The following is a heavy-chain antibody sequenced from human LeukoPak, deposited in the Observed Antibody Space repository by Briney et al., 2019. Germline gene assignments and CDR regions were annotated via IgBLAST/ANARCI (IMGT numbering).Heavy chain of an antibody. D-gene: IGHD3-16*01. J-gene: IGHJ6*02. CDR2: VSGSGGST. V-gene: IGHV3-23*01. CDR3: AKDRRDWMGDFPLGV. Sequence: PGGSLRLSCAASGFTFYSYSMSWVRQAPGKGLEWVTSVSGSGGSTFYADSVRGRFSISRDNSKNTMSLQMNSLRDEDTAVYYCAKDRRDWMGDFPLGVWGQGTTVTVSS. CDR1: GFTFYSYS.